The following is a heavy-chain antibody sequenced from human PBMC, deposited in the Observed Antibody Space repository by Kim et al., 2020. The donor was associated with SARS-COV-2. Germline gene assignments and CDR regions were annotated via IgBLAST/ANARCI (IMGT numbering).Heavy chain of an antibody. J-gene: IGHJ6*02. Sequence: DDVKGRLTRSRDNPKNTLFLQMNSLRAEDTAVYYCATKVVFSGGGSNGMDVWGQGTAVTVSS. CDR3: ATKVVFSGGGSNGMDV. D-gene: IGHD3-22*01. V-gene: IGHV3-23*02.